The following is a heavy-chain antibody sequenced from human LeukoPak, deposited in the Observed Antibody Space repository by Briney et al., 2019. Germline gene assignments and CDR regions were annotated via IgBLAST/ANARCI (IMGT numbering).Heavy chain of an antibody. D-gene: IGHD3-3*01. CDR3: AREKRITIFGVANPFDY. CDR1: GFTFSSYA. Sequence: GGSLRLSCAASGFTFSSYAMHWVRQAPGKGLEWVAVISYDGSNKYYADPVKGRFTISRDNSKNTLYLQMNSLRAEDTAVYYCAREKRITIFGVANPFDYWGQGTLVTVSS. J-gene: IGHJ4*02. V-gene: IGHV3-30-3*01. CDR2: ISYDGSNK.